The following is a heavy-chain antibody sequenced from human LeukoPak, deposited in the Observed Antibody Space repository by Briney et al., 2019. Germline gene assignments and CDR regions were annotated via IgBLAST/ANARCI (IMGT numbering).Heavy chain of an antibody. CDR1: GGSISSGSYY. CDR2: IYTSGST. CDR3: ARATSSYFYYMDV. Sequence: SETLSLTCTVSGGSISSGSYYWSWFRQPAEKGLEWIGRIYTSGSTYYNPSLKSPVTISADTSKNQFSLNVSSVTAADTAVYYCARATSSYFYYMDVWGKGTTVTISS. D-gene: IGHD5-12*01. J-gene: IGHJ6*03. V-gene: IGHV4-61*02.